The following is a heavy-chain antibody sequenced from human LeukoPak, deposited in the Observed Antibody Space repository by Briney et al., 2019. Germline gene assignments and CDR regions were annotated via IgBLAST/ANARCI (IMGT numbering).Heavy chain of an antibody. J-gene: IGHJ4*02. CDR2: IYYSGST. V-gene: IGHV4-31*03. Sequence: SETLSLTCTVSGGSISSGGYYWSWSRQHPGKGLEWIGYIYYSGSTYYNPSLKSRVTISVDTSKNQFSLKLSSVTAADTAVYYCATAQYYYDSSGYYPYYFDYRGQGTLVTVSS. D-gene: IGHD3-22*01. CDR1: GGSISSGGYY. CDR3: ATAQYYYDSSGYYPYYFDY.